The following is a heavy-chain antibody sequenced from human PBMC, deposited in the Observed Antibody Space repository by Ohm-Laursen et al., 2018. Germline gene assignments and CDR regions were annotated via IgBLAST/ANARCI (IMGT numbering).Heavy chain of an antibody. J-gene: IGHJ4*02. Sequence: SDTLSLTCTVSGGSISSYYWTWIRQPPGKGLEWIGYIYYTGSTSYNPSLKSRVTISVDTSKNQFSLKLSSVTAADTALYYCAKMVGAWDFFDYWGQGTLVTVSS. D-gene: IGHD1-26*01. CDR3: AKMVGAWDFFDY. V-gene: IGHV4-59*08. CDR2: IYYTGST. CDR1: GGSISSYY.